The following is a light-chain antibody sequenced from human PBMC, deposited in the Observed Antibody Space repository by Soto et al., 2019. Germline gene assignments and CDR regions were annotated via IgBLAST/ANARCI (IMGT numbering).Light chain of an antibody. CDR3: SSYTSSSTLSTYV. CDR1: SSDVGGYNY. V-gene: IGLV2-14*03. J-gene: IGLJ1*01. CDR2: DVS. Sequence: QSALTQPASVSESPGQSITISCTGTSSDVGGYNYVSWYQHHPGKAPKLMIYDVSNRPSGVSNRFSGSKSGNTASLIISGLQAEDEADYYCSSYTSSSTLSTYVFGTGTKVTVL.